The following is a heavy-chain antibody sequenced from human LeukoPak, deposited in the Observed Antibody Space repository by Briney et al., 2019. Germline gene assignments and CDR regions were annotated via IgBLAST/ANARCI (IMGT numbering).Heavy chain of an antibody. V-gene: IGHV3-43*02. CDR2: ISGDGGNT. J-gene: IGHJ5*02. CDR1: GFTFDAYA. D-gene: IGHD5-18*01. CDR3: ANDTAMVYRWFDP. Sequence: GGSLRLSCAASGFTFDAYAMHWVRQAPGKGLEWVSLISGDGGNTYYADSVKGRFTISRDNSKNSLYLQMNSLRTEDTALYYCANDTAMVYRWFDPWGQGTLVTVSS.